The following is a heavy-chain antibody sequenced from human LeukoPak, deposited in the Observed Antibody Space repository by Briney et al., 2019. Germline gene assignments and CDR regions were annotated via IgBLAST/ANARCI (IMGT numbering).Heavy chain of an antibody. CDR2: ISGSGGST. CDR1: GFTFSSYA. V-gene: IGHV3-23*01. D-gene: IGHD3-3*01. Sequence: GGSLRLSCAASGFTFSSYAMSWVRQAPGKGLEWVSAISGSGGSTYYADSVKGRFTISRENAKNSLYLQMNSLRVGDTAVYYCARGSGDYWGQGTLVTVSS. J-gene: IGHJ4*02. CDR3: ARGSGDY.